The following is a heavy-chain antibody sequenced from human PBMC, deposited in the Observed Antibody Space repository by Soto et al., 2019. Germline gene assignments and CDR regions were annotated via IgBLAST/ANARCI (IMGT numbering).Heavy chain of an antibody. Sequence: QGQLVQSGAEVKKPGASVKVSCGTSGFSFTSYSFHWVRQAPAQGLQWMGWINAGRGKTKYSQQFQGRVTFTWDTSANTVYMELSRLTSEDTSVFYCARWIDNGYFDHWGQGTLVTVSA. D-gene: IGHD4-17*01. V-gene: IGHV1-3*01. CDR2: INAGRGKT. J-gene: IGHJ4*02. CDR3: ARWIDNGYFDH. CDR1: GFSFTSYS.